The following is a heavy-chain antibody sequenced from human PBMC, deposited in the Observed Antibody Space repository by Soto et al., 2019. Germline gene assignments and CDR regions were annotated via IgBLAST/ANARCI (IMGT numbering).Heavy chain of an antibody. CDR1: GDSISSGGYY. Sequence: QVHLQESGPGLVRPSQTLSLTCTVSGDSISSGGYYWTWIRHRPGKGLEWIGYIYYSGITYYNPSLLSGLSLSVDTSKNQFSLRLSSVTAADTAVYYCARSGSGSSWPPGGGTHHYCYGLDVWGQGTTVTVSS. V-gene: IGHV4-31*03. D-gene: IGHD3-10*01. CDR2: IYYSGIT. J-gene: IGHJ6*02. CDR3: ARSGSGSSWPPGGGTHHYCYGLDV.